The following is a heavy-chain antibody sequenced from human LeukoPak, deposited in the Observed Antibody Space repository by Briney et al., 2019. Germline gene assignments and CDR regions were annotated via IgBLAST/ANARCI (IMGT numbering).Heavy chain of an antibody. CDR3: AKDADTATIIYWYFDV. V-gene: IGHV3-30*18. J-gene: IGHJ2*01. CDR1: GFTFSSFG. D-gene: IGHD5-18*01. CDR2: ISDDGSNK. Sequence: PGRSLRLSCAASGFTFSSFGMHWVRQAPGKGLEWLAVISDDGSNKYYADSVKGRFSISRDTSKNTLYLQMNSLRAEDTAVHYCAKDADTATIIYWYFDVWGRGTLVTVSS.